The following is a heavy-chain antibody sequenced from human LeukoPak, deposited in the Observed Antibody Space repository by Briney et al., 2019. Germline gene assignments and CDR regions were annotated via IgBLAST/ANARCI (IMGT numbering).Heavy chain of an antibody. CDR2: ISGSGGST. CDR1: GFTFSSYA. J-gene: IGHJ4*02. CDR3: AKNLRRTTLEDFDY. V-gene: IGHV3-23*01. D-gene: IGHD1/OR15-1a*01. Sequence: GGSLRLSCAASGFTFSSYAMSWVRQAPGKGLEWVSAISGSGGSTYYADSVKGRFTISRHNSKHTLYLQMNSLSAEDTPVYYCAKNLRRTTLEDFDYWGQGTLVTVSS.